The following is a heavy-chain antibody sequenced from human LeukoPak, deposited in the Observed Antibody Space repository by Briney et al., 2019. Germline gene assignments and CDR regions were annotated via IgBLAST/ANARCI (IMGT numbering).Heavy chain of an antibody. J-gene: IGHJ5*02. D-gene: IGHD6-19*01. Sequence: GGSLRLSCAASGFTFSSYAMSWVRQAPGKGLEWVAAISGSGGSTYYADSVKGRLTISRDNSKNTLYLQMNSLRAEDTAVYYCAKPGIAVAGTGWFDPWGQGTLVTVSS. CDR1: GFTFSSYA. V-gene: IGHV3-23*01. CDR3: AKPGIAVAGTGWFDP. CDR2: ISGSGGST.